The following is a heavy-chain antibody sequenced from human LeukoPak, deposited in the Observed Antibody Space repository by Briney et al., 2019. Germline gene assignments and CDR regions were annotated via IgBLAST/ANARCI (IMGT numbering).Heavy chain of an antibody. D-gene: IGHD2-2*01. CDR2: IRQDGSEK. J-gene: IGHJ3*02. CDR3: ARDMRGDGFDI. Sequence: GRSLRLSCAASGFTFSTYWMTWVRQAPGKGLEWVANIRQDGSEKYYVDSVEGRLTISRDNAKKSLFLQMNSLRAEDTAVYYCARDMRGDGFDIWGQGTMVTVSS. CDR1: GFTFSTYW. V-gene: IGHV3-7*04.